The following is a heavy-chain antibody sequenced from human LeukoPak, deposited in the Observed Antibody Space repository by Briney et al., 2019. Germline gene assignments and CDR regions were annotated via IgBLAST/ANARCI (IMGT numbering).Heavy chain of an antibody. CDR1: GASVSGNF. V-gene: IGHV4-59*02. Sequence: SETLSLTCTVSGASVSGNFWSWIRHSPGNGLEWIGLIYYSGTTKFNPSLEGRVAMSVDTSNNQFSLSLNSVTTADTAVYFCVGGGDWLPEYWGHGTQVIVSS. CDR3: VGGGDWLPEY. D-gene: IGHD3/OR15-3a*01. J-gene: IGHJ4*01. CDR2: IYYSGTT.